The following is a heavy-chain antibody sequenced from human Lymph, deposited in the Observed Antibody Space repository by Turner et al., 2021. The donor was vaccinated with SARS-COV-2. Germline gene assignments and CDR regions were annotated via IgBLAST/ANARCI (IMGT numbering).Heavy chain of an antibody. J-gene: IGHJ4*02. CDR1: GFTFSSYS. D-gene: IGHD2-21*02. V-gene: IGHV3-21*01. CDR2: ITFTGNYI. Sequence: EVQLVESGGGLVKPGGSLRPSCAASGFTFSSYSMNWVRQAPGKGLECISSITFTGNYISHAGSVKGRFNISRDNAKNSLYLQMNSLRAEDTAVYYCARGPPDFPYYFDYWGQGTLVTVSS. CDR3: ARGPPDFPYYFDY.